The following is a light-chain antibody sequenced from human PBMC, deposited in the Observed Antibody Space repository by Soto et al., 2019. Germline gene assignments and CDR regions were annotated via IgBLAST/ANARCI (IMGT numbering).Light chain of an antibody. CDR1: QSISTS. CDR2: KTS. J-gene: IGKJ1*01. Sequence: DTQMTQSPSTLSASVGDRVTITCRASQSISTSMALYQQRPGTAPKLLIYKTSTLESGVPSRFSGSGSGTEFTLTISSLQPDDFATYYCQQYNTYSPTFGQGTKVEVK. V-gene: IGKV1-5*03. CDR3: QQYNTYSPT.